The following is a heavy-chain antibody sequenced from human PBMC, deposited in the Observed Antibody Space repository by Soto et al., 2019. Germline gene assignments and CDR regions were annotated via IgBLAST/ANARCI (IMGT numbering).Heavy chain of an antibody. V-gene: IGHV3-33*01. CDR2: ICYDGINK. Sequence: GGSLRLSCTASGFTFSNYGMHWVRQAPGKGLEWVAVICYDGINKYYADSVKGRFTISRDNSKNTLYLQMNSLRAEDTAVYYCASGGTYYDILSGPDYFDYWGQGTLVTVSS. D-gene: IGHD3-9*01. CDR1: GFTFSNYG. CDR3: ASGGTYYDILSGPDYFDY. J-gene: IGHJ4*02.